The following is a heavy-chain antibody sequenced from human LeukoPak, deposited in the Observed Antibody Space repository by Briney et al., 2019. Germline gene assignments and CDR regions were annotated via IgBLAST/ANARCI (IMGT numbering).Heavy chain of an antibody. Sequence: PGRSLRLSCAASGFTLSSYAMHWGRQAPSNGREWWAVLADHVINKHYANSGKGRFTISRDNAKNSLCLQMNSLRVEATAVYYCARAPTFSGWFDYWGQGTLVTVSS. V-gene: IGHV3-30*04. CDR1: GFTLSSYA. J-gene: IGHJ4*02. CDR3: ARAPTFSGWFDY. CDR2: LADHVINK. D-gene: IGHD6-19*01.